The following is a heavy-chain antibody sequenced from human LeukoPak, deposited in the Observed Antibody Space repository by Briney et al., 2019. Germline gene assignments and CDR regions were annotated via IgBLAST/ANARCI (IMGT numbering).Heavy chain of an antibody. D-gene: IGHD4-17*01. V-gene: IGHV4-59*01. Sequence: PSETLSLTCTVSGGSISSYYWSWIRQLPGKGLEWIGYIYYSGSTNYNPSLKSRVTISVDTSKNQFSLKLSSVTAADTAVYYCARVDYGDYSSWFDPWGQGTLVTVSS. CDR1: GGSISSYY. CDR2: IYYSGST. J-gene: IGHJ5*02. CDR3: ARVDYGDYSSWFDP.